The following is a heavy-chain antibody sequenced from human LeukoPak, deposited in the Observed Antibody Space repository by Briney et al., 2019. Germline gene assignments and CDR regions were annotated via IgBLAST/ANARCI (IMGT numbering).Heavy chain of an antibody. CDR3: ARLWGSYSSSWRKNDY. V-gene: IGHV4-39*01. D-gene: IGHD6-13*01. CDR2: IYYSGST. CDR1: GGSISSYY. Sequence: PSETLSLTCTVSGGSISSYYWGWIRQPPGKGLEWIGSIYYSGSTYYNPSLKSRVTISVDTSKNQFSLKLSSVTAADTAVYYCARLWGSYSSSWRKNDYWGQGTLVTVSS. J-gene: IGHJ4*02.